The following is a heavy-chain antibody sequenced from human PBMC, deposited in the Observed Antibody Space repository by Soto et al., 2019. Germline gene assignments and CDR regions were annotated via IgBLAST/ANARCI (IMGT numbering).Heavy chain of an antibody. CDR2: ISSSSSYT. V-gene: IGHV3-11*05. Sequence: QVQLVEAGGGLVKPGGSLRLSCAASGFTFSDYYMSWIRQAPGKGLEWVSYISSSSSYTNYADSVKGRFTISRDNAKNSLYLQMNSLRAEDTAVYYCASPVLWFGDDGWGQGTLVTVSS. D-gene: IGHD3-10*01. CDR3: ASPVLWFGDDG. J-gene: IGHJ4*02. CDR1: GFTFSDYY.